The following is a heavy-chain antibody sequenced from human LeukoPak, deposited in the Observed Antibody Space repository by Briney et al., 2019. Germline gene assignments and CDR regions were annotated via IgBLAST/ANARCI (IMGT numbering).Heavy chain of an antibody. CDR2: IYTSGST. V-gene: IGHV4-4*07. J-gene: IGHJ6*02. D-gene: IGHD3-10*01. CDR3: ARSYYYGSGSRWHYYGMDV. Sequence: SETLSLTCTVSGGSISSYYWSWIRQPAGKGLEWIGRIYTSGSTNYNPSLKSRVTMSVDTSKDQFSLKLSSVTAADTAVYYCARSYYYGSGSRWHYYGMDVWGQGTTVTVSS. CDR1: GGSISSYY.